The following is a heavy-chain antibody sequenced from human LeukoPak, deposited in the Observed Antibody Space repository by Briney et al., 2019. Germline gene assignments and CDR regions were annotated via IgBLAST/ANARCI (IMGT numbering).Heavy chain of an antibody. CDR1: GFTFSSYA. D-gene: IGHD5-12*01. V-gene: IGHV3-30-3*01. CDR2: ISYDGNNK. Sequence: GRSLRLSCAASGFTFSSYAMYWVRQAPGKGLEWVAVISYDGNNKYYADSVKGRFTISRDDSKNTLSLQMNSLRAEDTAVYYCAKDPEGGYSGYFDYWGQGTLVTVSS. CDR3: AKDPEGGYSGYFDY. J-gene: IGHJ4*02.